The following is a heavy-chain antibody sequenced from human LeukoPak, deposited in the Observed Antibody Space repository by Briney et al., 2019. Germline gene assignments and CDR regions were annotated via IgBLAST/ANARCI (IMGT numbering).Heavy chain of an antibody. Sequence: GGSLRLSCVVSGFSFSNYWMDWVRQAPRKGLEWAAFIKQAYADSVKGRFTISRDNAKNSLYLQMNSLRVEDTAVYYCATRGDLSWFGALRHWSQGTLVTVSS. CDR2: IKQA. CDR3: ATRGDLSWFGALRH. J-gene: IGHJ4*02. D-gene: IGHD3-16*02. V-gene: IGHV3-7*01. CDR1: GFSFSNYW.